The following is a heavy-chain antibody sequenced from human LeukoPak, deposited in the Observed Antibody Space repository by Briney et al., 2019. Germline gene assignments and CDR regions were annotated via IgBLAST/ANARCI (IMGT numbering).Heavy chain of an antibody. V-gene: IGHV3-11*01. D-gene: IGHD3-22*01. CDR2: ISSSGSTI. CDR1: GFTFSDYY. J-gene: IGHJ6*02. CDR3: ARDRGGYYDSSDPGYYYYGMDV. Sequence: GGSLRLSCAASGFTFSDYYMSWIRQAPGKGLEWVSYISSSGSTIYYADSVKGRFTISRDNAKNSLYLQMNSLRAEDTAVYYCARDRGGYYDSSDPGYYYYGMDVWGQGTTVTVSS.